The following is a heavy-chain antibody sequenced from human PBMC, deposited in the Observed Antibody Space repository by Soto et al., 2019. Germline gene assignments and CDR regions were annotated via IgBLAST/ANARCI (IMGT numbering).Heavy chain of an antibody. D-gene: IGHD2-2*01. CDR3: AREDSIIIPAVSDF. CDR2: VSKSDYT. V-gene: IGHV3-21*01. J-gene: IGHJ4*02. CDR1: GFYFNNYG. Sequence: GGSLILSCEVSGFYFNNYGINWVRQAPGKGLEWVSSVSKSDYTYYSDSVKGRFTISRDNAKNSVSLQMNSLRAEDTAVYYCAREDSIIIPAVSDFWGQGTLVTVSS.